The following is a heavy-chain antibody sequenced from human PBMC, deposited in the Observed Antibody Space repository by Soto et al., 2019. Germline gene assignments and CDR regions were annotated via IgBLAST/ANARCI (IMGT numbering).Heavy chain of an antibody. CDR1: GYTFTGYY. V-gene: IGHV1-2*04. CDR2: INPNSGGT. Sequence: ASVKVSCKASGYTFTGYYMHWVRQAPGQGLEWMGWINPNSGGTNYAQKFQGWVTMTRDTSISTAYMELSRLRSDDTAVYYCARGGGSSSWWLAYFDYWGQGTLVTVSS. CDR3: ARGGGSSSWWLAYFDY. D-gene: IGHD6-6*01. J-gene: IGHJ4*02.